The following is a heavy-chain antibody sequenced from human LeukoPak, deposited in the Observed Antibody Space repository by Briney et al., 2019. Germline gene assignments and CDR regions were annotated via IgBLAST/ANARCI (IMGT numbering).Heavy chain of an antibody. CDR3: AKGHYDFRDY. V-gene: IGHV3-23*01. J-gene: IGHJ4*02. CDR2: ITGDDST. CDR1: GFTFGTFA. Sequence: GGSLRLSCAASGFTFGTFAFSRVRQAPGKGLEWVSSITGDDSTYYADSVKGRFTISRDTSSSTLYLQMNSLRAEDTALYYCAKGHYDFRDYWGQGTLVTVSS. D-gene: IGHD3-3*01.